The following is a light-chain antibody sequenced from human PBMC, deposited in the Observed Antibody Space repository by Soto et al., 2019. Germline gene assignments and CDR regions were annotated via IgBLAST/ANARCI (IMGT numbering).Light chain of an antibody. CDR3: LLDYSYFWA. CDR2: DAS. V-gene: IGKV1-33*01. CDR1: QHISEY. J-gene: IGKJ1*01. Sequence: DIQMTQSPSSLSASVGDRVTITCQASQHISEYLNWYQYKPGKAPKLLISDASTLKTGVPSRFSGSGSGRDFTLTISSLQPEDFATYYCLLDYSYFWAFGQGTKVDIK.